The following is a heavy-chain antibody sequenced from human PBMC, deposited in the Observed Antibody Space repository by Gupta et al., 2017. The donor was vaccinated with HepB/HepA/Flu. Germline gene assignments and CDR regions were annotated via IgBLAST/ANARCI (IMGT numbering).Heavy chain of an antibody. J-gene: IGHJ4*02. V-gene: IGHV4-39*01. CDR1: GGLLRSSDYY. D-gene: IGHD2-21*02. CDR3: AGQKGSGDWYFDS. Sequence: QLQVQGSGPVLVKPSEILSLTCSASGGLLRSSDYYWAWIRQPPGKGLEWIASINWSGRTYYNPSLSSRVTISVDTSKNQFSLKVPLVTATDTAMYYCAGQKGSGDWYFDSWGQGTLVTASS. CDR2: INWSGRT.